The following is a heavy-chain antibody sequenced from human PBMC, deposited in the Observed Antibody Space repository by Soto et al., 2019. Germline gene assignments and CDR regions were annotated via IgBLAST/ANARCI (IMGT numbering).Heavy chain of an antibody. Sequence: SLRLSCAASGFTFSSYGMHWVRQAPGKGLEWVAVIWYDGSNKYYADSVKGRFTISRDNSKNTLYLQMNSLRAEDTAVYYCARGFGRYGAFDIWGQGTMVTVSS. D-gene: IGHD3-3*01. V-gene: IGHV3-33*01. CDR2: IWYDGSNK. J-gene: IGHJ3*02. CDR1: GFTFSSYG. CDR3: ARGFGRYGAFDI.